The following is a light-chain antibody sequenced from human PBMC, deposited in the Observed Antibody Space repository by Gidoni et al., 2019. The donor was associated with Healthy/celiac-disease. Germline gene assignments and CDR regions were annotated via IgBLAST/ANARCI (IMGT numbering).Light chain of an antibody. CDR1: QSVSSN. CDR3: QQYNNWPRT. J-gene: IGKJ2*01. CDR2: GAS. V-gene: IGKV3-15*01. Sequence: EIVMTQSPATLSVSPVERATLSCRASQSVSSNLAWYQQKPGQAPRLLIYGASTRATGIPARFSGSGSGTEFTLTISSLQSEDFAVYYCQQYNNWPRTFXXXTKLEIK.